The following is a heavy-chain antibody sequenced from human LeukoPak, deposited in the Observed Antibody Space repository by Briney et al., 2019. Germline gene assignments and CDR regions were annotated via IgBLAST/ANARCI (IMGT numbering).Heavy chain of an antibody. Sequence: GGSLRLSCAASGFIFANYFMSWVRQAPGKGLEWVASIKHDGSEKYYVDSVRGRFTISRDNTMNSLYLQMSSLRAEDTAVYYCATDRGWRTSGYYLYYFEYWGQGTLVTYSS. CDR3: ATDRGWRTSGYYLYYFEY. CDR1: GFIFANYF. J-gene: IGHJ4*02. D-gene: IGHD3-3*01. V-gene: IGHV3-7*01. CDR2: IKHDGSEK.